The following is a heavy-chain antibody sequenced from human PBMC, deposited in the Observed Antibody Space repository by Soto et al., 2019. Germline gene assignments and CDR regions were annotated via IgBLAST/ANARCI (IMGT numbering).Heavy chain of an antibody. V-gene: IGHV3-23*01. J-gene: IGHJ6*02. CDR3: AKDHLPPGDYYGMDV. CDR2: ISGSGGST. Sequence: EVQLLESGGGLVQPGGSLRLSCAASGFTFSSYAMSWVRQAPGQGLEWVSAISGSGGSTYYADSVKGRFTIPRDNSKNTLYLQMNSLRAEDRAVYYCAKDHLPPGDYYGMDVWGQGTTVTVSS. CDR1: GFTFSSYA. D-gene: IGHD3-10*01.